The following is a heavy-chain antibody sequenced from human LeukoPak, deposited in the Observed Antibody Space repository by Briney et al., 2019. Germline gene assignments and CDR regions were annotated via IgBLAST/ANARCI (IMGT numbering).Heavy chain of an antibody. J-gene: IGHJ6*02. CDR2: ISYDGSK. CDR3: AKDRLWFGELLYGMDV. CDR1: GFTFSSYG. V-gene: IGHV3-30*18. Sequence: PGGSLRLSCAASGFTFSSYGMHWVRQAPGKGLEWVAVISYDGSKYYADSVKGRFTISRDNSKNTLYLQMNSLRAEDTAVYYCAKDRLWFGELLYGMDVWSQGTTVTVSS. D-gene: IGHD3-10*01.